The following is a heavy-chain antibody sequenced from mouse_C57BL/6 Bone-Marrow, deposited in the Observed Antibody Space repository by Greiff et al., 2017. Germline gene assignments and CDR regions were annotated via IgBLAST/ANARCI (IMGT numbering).Heavy chain of an antibody. Sequence: QVQLKQPGAELVKPGASVKMSCKASGYTFTSYWITWVKQRPGQGLEWIGDIYPGSGSTNYNEKFKSKATLTVATSSSKAYMQLSSLTSEDSAVYYCASGAYYSNYSFAYWGQGTLVTVAA. CDR3: ASGAYYSNYSFAY. J-gene: IGHJ3*01. CDR2: IYPGSGST. V-gene: IGHV1-55*01. CDR1: GYTFTSYW. D-gene: IGHD2-5*01.